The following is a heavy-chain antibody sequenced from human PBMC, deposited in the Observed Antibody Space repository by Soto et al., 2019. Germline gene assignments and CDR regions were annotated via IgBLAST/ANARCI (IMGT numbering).Heavy chain of an antibody. CDR2: IGTAGDT. CDR1: GFTFSNYD. CDR3: ARGRLISLYYFDY. J-gene: IGHJ4*02. V-gene: IGHV3-13*01. Sequence: PGGSLRLSCAASGFTFSNYDMHWVRQVTGKGLEWASTIGTAGDTYYPGSVKGRFTISRENAKNSLYLQMNSLRAEDTAVYYCARGRLISLYYFDYWGQGTLVPVSS. D-gene: IGHD2-15*01.